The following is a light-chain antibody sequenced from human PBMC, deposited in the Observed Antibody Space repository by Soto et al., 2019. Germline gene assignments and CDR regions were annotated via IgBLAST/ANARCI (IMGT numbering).Light chain of an antibody. CDR1: QNVGIN. Sequence: EIVMTQSPATLSVSPGERATLSCRASQNVGINLAWYQQKPGQAPRLFFYGASTRATGISARFSGSGSGTEFTLTISSLQSEDFAVYYCQQYSNWPLTFGQGTKVEIK. J-gene: IGKJ1*01. CDR3: QQYSNWPLT. CDR2: GAS. V-gene: IGKV3-15*01.